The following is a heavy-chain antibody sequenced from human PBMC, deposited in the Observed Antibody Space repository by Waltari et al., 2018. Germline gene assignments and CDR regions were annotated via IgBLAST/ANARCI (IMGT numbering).Heavy chain of an antibody. D-gene: IGHD2-8*01. CDR3: ATWMVSHFDY. J-gene: IGHJ4*02. V-gene: IGHV3-23*01. CDR2: IDGPTTNT. Sequence: EVLSLVSGGGLEQPGESRRLPCVVSGCNFGSYARSWVRQAQGKGLECVSTIDGPTTNTHYADSVEGRFTISRDNSKNTLYLHMNSLRADDTAIYYCATWMVSHFDYWGQGTLVTASP. CDR1: GCNFGSYA.